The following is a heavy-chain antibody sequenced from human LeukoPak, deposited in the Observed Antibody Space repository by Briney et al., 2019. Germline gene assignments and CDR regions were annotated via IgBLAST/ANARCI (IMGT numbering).Heavy chain of an antibody. J-gene: IGHJ6*03. V-gene: IGHV3-23*01. CDR2: IGYRGGSI. CDR1: GFSFSYYA. D-gene: IGHD3-16*02. Sequence: GGSLRLSCAASGFSFSYYAMSWVRQAPGKGLERVSIIGYRGGSIYYGNSVKGRFTISRDNSENTLSLQMNGLRPEDTAVYYCAKSWGYTRPYYNYMDVWGKGTTVTVSS. CDR3: AKSWGYTRPYYNYMDV.